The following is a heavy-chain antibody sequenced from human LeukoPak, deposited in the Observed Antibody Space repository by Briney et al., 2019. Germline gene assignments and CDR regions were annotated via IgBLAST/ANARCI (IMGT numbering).Heavy chain of an antibody. D-gene: IGHD6-25*01. Sequence: GGSLRLSCAASGFTFSNAWMSWVRQAPGKGLEWVGRIKSKADGVTTDYAAPVQRRFSISTYDSKNPLYLQMNSLKTEDTPVYYCTTSIGIAAASGHYWGQGTLVTVSS. CDR2: IKSKADGVTT. V-gene: IGHV3-15*01. CDR3: TTSIGIAAASGHY. J-gene: IGHJ4*02. CDR1: GFTFSNAW.